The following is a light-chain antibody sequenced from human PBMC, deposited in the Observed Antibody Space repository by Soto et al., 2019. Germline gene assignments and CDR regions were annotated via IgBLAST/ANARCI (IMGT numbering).Light chain of an antibody. V-gene: IGLV4-69*01. Sequence: QLVLTQSPSASASLGASVRLTCTLSSGHSSYDIAWHQKQPGKSPRYLMDLTNDGSHTKGDGIPDRFSGSSSGAERSLIISSLQSGDEADYYCQTWGTGFQVFGGGTKVTVL. CDR2: LTNDGSH. CDR1: SGHSSYD. CDR3: QTWGTGFQV. J-gene: IGLJ3*02.